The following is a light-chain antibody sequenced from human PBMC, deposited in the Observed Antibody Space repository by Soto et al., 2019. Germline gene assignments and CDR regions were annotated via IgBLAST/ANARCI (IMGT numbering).Light chain of an antibody. CDR1: QSISQS. CDR2: DAS. V-gene: IGKV3D-20*02. J-gene: IGKJ4*01. Sequence: EVVLTQSPGTLSLSPGERATPSCRASQSISQSLAWYQQRPGQSPRLLIYDASRRATGIPDRFTGSGFGTDFTLTISRLAPEDLAVYYCQQYNNWLTFGGGTKVEIK. CDR3: QQYNNWLT.